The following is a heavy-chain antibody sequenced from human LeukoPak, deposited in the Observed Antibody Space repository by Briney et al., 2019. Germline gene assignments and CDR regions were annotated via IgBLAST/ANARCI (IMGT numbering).Heavy chain of an antibody. V-gene: IGHV3-30*02. CDR3: AKDLVMGQPLPSYDY. CDR1: GFTFSSYG. CDR2: IRYDGSNK. D-gene: IGHD2-2*01. Sequence: GGSLRLSCAASGFTFSSYGMHWVRQAPGKGLEWVAFIRYDGSNKYYADSVKGRFTISRDNSKNTLYLQMNSLRAEDTAVYYCAKDLVMGQPLPSYDYWGQGTLVTVSS. J-gene: IGHJ4*02.